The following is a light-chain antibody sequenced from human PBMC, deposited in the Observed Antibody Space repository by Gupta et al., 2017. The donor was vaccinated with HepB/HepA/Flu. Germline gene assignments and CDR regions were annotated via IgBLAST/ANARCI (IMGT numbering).Light chain of an antibody. Sequence: DIEMTQSPSSLSASVGDRVTITCRASQSITSYLNWYQQKPGKAPKLLIYAASSLQSGVPSRFSGSGSGTDFTLTIISLQPEDFATYYCRQSCSTPRSFGQGTRLEIK. CDR2: AAS. CDR3: RQSCSTPRS. J-gene: IGKJ2*04. CDR1: QSITSY. V-gene: IGKV1-39*01.